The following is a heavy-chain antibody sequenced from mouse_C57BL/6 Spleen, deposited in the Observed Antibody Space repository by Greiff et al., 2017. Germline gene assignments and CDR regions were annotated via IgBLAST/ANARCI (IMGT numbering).Heavy chain of an antibody. V-gene: IGHV5-9-1*02. D-gene: IGHD1-1*01. CDR1: GFTFSSYA. CDR3: TRDPTVVATDWYFDV. CDR2: ISSGGDYI. J-gene: IGHJ1*03. Sequence: EVKVVESGEGLVKPGGSLKLSCAASGFTFSSYAMSWVRQTPEKRLEWVAYISSGGDYIYYADTVKGRFTISRDNARNTLYLQMSSLKSEDTAMYYCTRDPTVVATDWYFDVWGTGTTVTVSS.